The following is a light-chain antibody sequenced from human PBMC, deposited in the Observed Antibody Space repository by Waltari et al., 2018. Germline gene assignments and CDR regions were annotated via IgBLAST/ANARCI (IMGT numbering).Light chain of an antibody. J-gene: IGLJ3*02. CDR2: DVN. V-gene: IGLV2-11*01. CDR3: CSFAGSYISV. Sequence: QSALTQPRSVSGSPGQPVPIPCTCSSSAVGAYYHVAWYQQYEGKAPKMLLYDVNKRSSGVPDRFSGSKAGNTASLTISGLLAEDEADYYCCSFAGSYISVFGGGTKVTVL. CDR1: SSAVGAYYH.